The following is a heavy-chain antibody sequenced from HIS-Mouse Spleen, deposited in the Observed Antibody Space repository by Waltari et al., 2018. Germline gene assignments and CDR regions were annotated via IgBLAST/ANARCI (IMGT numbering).Heavy chain of an antibody. J-gene: IGHJ3*02. V-gene: IGHV4-39*07. CDR1: GGSISRSRYY. D-gene: IGHD7-27*01. CDR2: IYYSGST. Sequence: QLQLQESGPGLVKPSETLSPTCTVSGGSISRSRYYWGWIRQPPGKGLEWIGSIYYSGSTYYNPSLKSRVTISVDTSKNQFSLKLSSVTAADTAVYYCARDRAQLGIGVDAFDIWGQGTMVTVSS. CDR3: ARDRAQLGIGVDAFDI.